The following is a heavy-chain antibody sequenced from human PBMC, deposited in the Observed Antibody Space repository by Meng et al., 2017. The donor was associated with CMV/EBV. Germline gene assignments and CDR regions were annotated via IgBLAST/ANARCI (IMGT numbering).Heavy chain of an antibody. V-gene: IGHV1-69*02. J-gene: IGHJ3*02. CDR1: GGTFSSYT. CDR2: IIPILGIA. D-gene: IGHD6-13*01. Sequence: SVKVSCKASGGTFSSYTISWVRQAPGQGLEWMGRIIPILGIANYAQKFQGRVTITADKSTSTAYMELSSLRSEDTAEYYCARLLTIAAAGRNAFDIWGQGTMVTVSS. CDR3: ARLLTIAAAGRNAFDI.